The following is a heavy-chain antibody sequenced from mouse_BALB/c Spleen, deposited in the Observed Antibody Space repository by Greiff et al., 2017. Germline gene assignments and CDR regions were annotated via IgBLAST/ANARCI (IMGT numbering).Heavy chain of an antibody. V-gene: IGHV1-59*01. D-gene: IGHD2-10*01. CDR2: IDPSDSYT. Sequence: QVQLKQPGAELVKPGASVKMSCKASGYTFTSYWMHWVKQRPGQGLEWIGVIDPSDSYTSYNQKFKGKATLTVDTSSSTAYMQLSSLTSEDSAVYYCARGLLINAMDYWGQGTSVTVSS. CDR3: ARGLLINAMDY. J-gene: IGHJ4*01. CDR1: GYTFTSYW.